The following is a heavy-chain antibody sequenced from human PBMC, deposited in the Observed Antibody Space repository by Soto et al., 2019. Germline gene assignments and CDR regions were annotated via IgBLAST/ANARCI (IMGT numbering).Heavy chain of an antibody. Sequence: SETLSLTCSVSGGSISGSYWSWIRQSPGKGLEWLGYVYYTGSTNYSPSLRSRVSISVDTSKNEFSLRLSSVTAADTAVYYCARGIAAAGVFDYWGQGTLVTVSS. CDR2: VYYTGST. CDR1: GGSISGSY. D-gene: IGHD6-13*01. V-gene: IGHV4-59*01. J-gene: IGHJ4*02. CDR3: ARGIAAAGVFDY.